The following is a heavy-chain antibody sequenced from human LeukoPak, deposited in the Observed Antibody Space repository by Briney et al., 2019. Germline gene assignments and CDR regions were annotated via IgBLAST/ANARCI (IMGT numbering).Heavy chain of an antibody. D-gene: IGHD3-22*01. Sequence: PSETLSLTCAFYGGSFSVYYWSWIGPAPAKGREWIGESNHSGRTNYNPSLKSRVTISEDTSQNRFALQLSSVSAADRAVYYCASRGLYYYDSRAPTPHAFDIWGQGTMVTVSS. CDR2: SNHSGRT. CDR1: GGSFSVYY. J-gene: IGHJ3*02. CDR3: ASRGLYYYDSRAPTPHAFDI. V-gene: IGHV4-34*01.